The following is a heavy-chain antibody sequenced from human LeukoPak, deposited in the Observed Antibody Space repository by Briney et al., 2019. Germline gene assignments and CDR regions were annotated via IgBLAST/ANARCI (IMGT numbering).Heavy chain of an antibody. CDR3: ARVWGRRTYYYGRDV. V-gene: IGHV4-61*05. D-gene: IGHD3-16*01. Sequence: PSETLSLTCTVSGGSIRTNSYYWGWIRQPPGKGLEWIGYIYYSGSTNYNPSLKSRVTISVDTSKNQFSLKLSSVTAADTAVYYWARVWGRRTYYYGRDVGGKGPTVPVPP. J-gene: IGHJ6*04. CDR2: IYYSGST. CDR1: GGSIRTNSYY.